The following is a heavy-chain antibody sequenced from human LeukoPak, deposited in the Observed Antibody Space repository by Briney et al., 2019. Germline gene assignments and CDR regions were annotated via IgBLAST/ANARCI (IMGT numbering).Heavy chain of an antibody. CDR2: IYHSGST. V-gene: IGHV4-38-2*01. J-gene: IGHJ4*02. CDR1: GYSISSGYY. Sequence: KPSETLSLTCAVSGYSISSGYYWGWIRQPPGKGLEWIGSIYHSGSTYYNPSLKSRVTISLDTSKNQLSLKLSSVTAADTAVYYCARSYGRSWYKAHWGQGTLVTVSS. CDR3: ARSYGRSWYKAH. D-gene: IGHD6-13*01.